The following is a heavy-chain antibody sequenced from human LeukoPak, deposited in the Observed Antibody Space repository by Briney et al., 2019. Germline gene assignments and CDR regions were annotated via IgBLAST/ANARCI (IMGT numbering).Heavy chain of an antibody. CDR2: IIPILGIA. J-gene: IGHJ6*02. CDR1: GGTFSSFT. CDR3: AVLWFGESPTYYYYYGMDV. V-gene: IGHV1-69*02. D-gene: IGHD3-10*01. Sequence: SVKVSCKASGGTFSSFTISWVRQAPGQGLEWMGRIIPILGIANDAQEFQGRVTITADKSTSTAYMELSSLRSEDTTVYYCAVLWFGESPTYYYYYGMDVWGQGTTVTVSS.